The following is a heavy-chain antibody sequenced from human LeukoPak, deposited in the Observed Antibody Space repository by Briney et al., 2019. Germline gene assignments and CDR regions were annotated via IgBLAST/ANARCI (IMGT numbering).Heavy chain of an antibody. V-gene: IGHV1-69*13. CDR3: ARAHAYCGGDCYSGFDY. Sequence: SVKGSCKASGGTFSSYAISWVRQAPGQGLEWMGGIIPIFGTANYAQKFQGRVTITADESTSTAYMELSSLRSEDTAVYYCARAHAYCGGDCYSGFDYWGQGTLVTVSS. CDR2: IIPIFGTA. D-gene: IGHD2-21*02. J-gene: IGHJ4*02. CDR1: GGTFSSYA.